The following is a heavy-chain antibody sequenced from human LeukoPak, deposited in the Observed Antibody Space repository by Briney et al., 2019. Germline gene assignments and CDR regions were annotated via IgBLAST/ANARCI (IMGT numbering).Heavy chain of an antibody. CDR3: AKGDYYDSSGYYQAFDY. V-gene: IGHV3-23*01. Sequence: PGGSLRLPCAASGFTFSSYGMSWVRQAPGKGLEWVSAISGSGGSTYYADSVKGRFTISRDNSKNTLYLQMNSLRAEDTAVYYCAKGDYYDSSGYYQAFDYWGQGTLVTVSS. J-gene: IGHJ4*02. CDR1: GFTFSSYG. CDR2: ISGSGGST. D-gene: IGHD3-22*01.